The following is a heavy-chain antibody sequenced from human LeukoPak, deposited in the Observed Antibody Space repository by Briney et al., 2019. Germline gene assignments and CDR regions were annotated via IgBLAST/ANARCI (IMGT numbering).Heavy chain of an antibody. D-gene: IGHD3-16*01. V-gene: IGHV4-39*07. CDR3: ARDISLYYDYVWGSYRGAFDI. CDR2: IYHSRSA. CDR1: GGSISSGGYS. J-gene: IGHJ3*02. Sequence: SETLSLTCAVSGGSISSGGYSWSWIRQPPGKGLEWIGSIYHSRSAYYNPSLKSRVTISVDTSKNQFSLKLSSVTAADTAVYYCARDISLYYDYVWGSYRGAFDIWGQGTMVTVSS.